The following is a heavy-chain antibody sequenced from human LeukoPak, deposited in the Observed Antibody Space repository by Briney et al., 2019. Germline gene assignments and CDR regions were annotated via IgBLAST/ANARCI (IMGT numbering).Heavy chain of an antibody. CDR2: INPNSGGT. CDR3: ARDGSALRGYWYFDL. V-gene: IGHV1-2*04. D-gene: IGHD5-12*01. CDR1: GYTFTGYY. J-gene: IGHJ2*01. Sequence: ASVKVSCKASGYTFTGYYMHWVRQAPGQGLEWMGWINPNSGGTNYAQKFQGWVTMTRDTSISTAYMELSRLRSDDTAVHYCARDGSALRGYWYFDLWGRGTLVTVSS.